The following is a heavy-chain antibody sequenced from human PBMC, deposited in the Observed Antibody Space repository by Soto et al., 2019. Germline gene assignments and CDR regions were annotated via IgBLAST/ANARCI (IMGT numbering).Heavy chain of an antibody. J-gene: IGHJ6*02. V-gene: IGHV1-69*13. D-gene: IGHD2-2*01. Sequence: GASVKVSCKASGGTFSSYAISWVRQAPGQGLEWMGGIIPIFGTANYAQKFQGRVTITADESTSTAYMELSSLRSEDTAVYYCARGGCSSTSRYVNYYYYGMDVWGQGTTVTVSS. CDR1: GGTFSSYA. CDR3: ARGGCSSTSRYVNYYYYGMDV. CDR2: IIPIFGTA.